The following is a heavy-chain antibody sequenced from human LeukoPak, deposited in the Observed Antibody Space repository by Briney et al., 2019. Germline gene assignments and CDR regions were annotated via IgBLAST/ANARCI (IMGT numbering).Heavy chain of an antibody. CDR2: ISADSATT. CDR3: ARKSASGNYPLDY. D-gene: IGHD3-10*01. CDR1: GLTFSSYA. Sequence: PGGSLRLSCAASGLTFSSYAMSWVRQAPGKGLEWVSVISADSATTFYADSVKGRFTISRDNAKNTVFLQMSSLRAEDTALYYCARKSASGNYPLDYWGQGTLVTVSS. V-gene: IGHV3-23*01. J-gene: IGHJ4*02.